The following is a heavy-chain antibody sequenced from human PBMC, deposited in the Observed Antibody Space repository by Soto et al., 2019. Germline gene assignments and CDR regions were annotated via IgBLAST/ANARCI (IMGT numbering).Heavy chain of an antibody. D-gene: IGHD1-26*01. J-gene: IGHJ4*02. V-gene: IGHV3-23*01. CDR2: ISGSGGST. CDR3: AKDSRSNLPPRYYLDY. Sequence: PGGSLRLSCAASGFTFSSYAMSWVRQAPGEGLEWVSAISGSGGSTYYADSVKGRFNIARDNSKNTLYLQMNSLRAEDPALYYSAKDSRSNLPPRYYLDYWGQGTLVTVSS. CDR1: GFTFSSYA.